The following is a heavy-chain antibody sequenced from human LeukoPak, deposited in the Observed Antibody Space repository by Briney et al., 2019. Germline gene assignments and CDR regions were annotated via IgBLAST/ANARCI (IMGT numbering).Heavy chain of an antibody. J-gene: IGHJ4*02. CDR3: ARRAGAYSHPYDY. CDR2: IYSDNT. CDR1: GFTVSSNS. D-gene: IGHD4/OR15-4a*01. V-gene: IGHV3-53*01. Sequence: TGGSLRLSCTVSGFTVSSNSMSWVRQAPGKGLEWVSFIYSDNTHYSDSVKGRFTISRDNSKNTLYLQMNSLRAEDKAVYYCARRAGAYSHPYDYWGQGTLVTVS.